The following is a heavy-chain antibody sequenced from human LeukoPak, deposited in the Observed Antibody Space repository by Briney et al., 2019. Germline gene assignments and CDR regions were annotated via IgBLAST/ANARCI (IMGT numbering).Heavy chain of an antibody. D-gene: IGHD6-25*01. CDR2: IIPIFGTA. CDR1: GGTFSSYA. J-gene: IGHJ2*01. CDR3: ARSSASYWYFDL. V-gene: IGHV1-69*01. Sequence: SVKVSCKASGGTFSSYAISWVRQAPGQGLEWMGGIIPIFGTANYAQKLQGRVTITADESTSTAYMELSRLRSDDTAVYYCARSSASYWYFDLWGRGTLVTVSS.